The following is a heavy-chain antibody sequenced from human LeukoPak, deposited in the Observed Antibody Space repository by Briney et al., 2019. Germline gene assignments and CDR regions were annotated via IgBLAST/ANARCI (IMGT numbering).Heavy chain of an antibody. J-gene: IGHJ4*02. V-gene: IGHV1-46*01. CDR3: ARSQTLRVVTWGHFDY. CDR2: LNPSGGST. D-gene: IGHD3-3*01. CDR1: GYTVTSYY. Sequence: GASVKVSCKASGYTVTSYYMHWVRQAPGQGLEWMGILNPSGGSTSYAQKFQGRATLTRATSTSTVYMELSSLRSEDTAVYYCARSQTLRVVTWGHFDYWGQGTLVTVSS.